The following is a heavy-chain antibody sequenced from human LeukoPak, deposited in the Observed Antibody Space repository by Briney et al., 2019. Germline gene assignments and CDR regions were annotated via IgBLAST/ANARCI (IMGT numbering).Heavy chain of an antibody. J-gene: IGHJ4*02. CDR2: IRYDGSNE. D-gene: IGHD2-2*01. Sequence: GGSLRLSCAASGFTFSSYGMHWVRQAPGKGLEWVAFIRYDGSNENYADAVKGRFTISRDNSKNTLYLQMNSLRAEDTAVYYCAKDLRVVVPAAMGGFDHWGQGTLVTVSS. V-gene: IGHV3-30*02. CDR3: AKDLRVVVPAAMGGFDH. CDR1: GFTFSSYG.